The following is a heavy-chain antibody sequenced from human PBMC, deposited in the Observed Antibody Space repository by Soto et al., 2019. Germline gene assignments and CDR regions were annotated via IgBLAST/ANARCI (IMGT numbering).Heavy chain of an antibody. V-gene: IGHV3-48*02. D-gene: IGHD4-4*01. Sequence: EVQLVESGGGLVQPGGSLRLSCAASGFTFSSYSMNWVRQAPGKGLEWVSYISSSSSTIYYADSVKGRFTISGDNAKNSLYLQMNSLRDEDTAVYYCAREGQDYRGYGRMDVWGQGTTVTVSS. CDR2: ISSSSSTI. CDR3: AREGQDYRGYGRMDV. J-gene: IGHJ6*02. CDR1: GFTFSSYS.